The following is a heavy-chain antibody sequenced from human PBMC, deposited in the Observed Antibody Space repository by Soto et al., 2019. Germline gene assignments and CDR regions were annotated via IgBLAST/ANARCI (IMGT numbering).Heavy chain of an antibody. V-gene: IGHV3-21*06. D-gene: IGHD1-26*01. CDR1: GFTFSSYA. J-gene: IGHJ2*01. CDR3: AREKSGADAWYFDL. Sequence: EVQLLESGGGLVQPGGSLRLSCAASGFTFSSYAMSWVRQAPGKGLEWVSSISSTSAYIYYADSVKGRFTISRDNAKNSLYLQMNSLRAEDTAVYYCAREKSGADAWYFDLWGRGALVTVSS. CDR2: ISSTSAYI.